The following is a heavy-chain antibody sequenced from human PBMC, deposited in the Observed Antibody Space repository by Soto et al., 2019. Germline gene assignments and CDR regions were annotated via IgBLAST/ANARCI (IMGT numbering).Heavy chain of an antibody. V-gene: IGHV1-8*01. CDR2: MNPNSGNT. Sequence: ASVKVSCKASGYTFTSYDINWVRQATGQGLEWMGWMNPNSGNTGYAQKFQGRVTMTRNTSIGTAYMKLSSLRSEDTAVYYCARNARDGYNNYYGMDVWGQGTTVTVSS. J-gene: IGHJ6*02. D-gene: IGHD2-8*01. CDR3: ARNARDGYNNYYGMDV. CDR1: GYTFTSYD.